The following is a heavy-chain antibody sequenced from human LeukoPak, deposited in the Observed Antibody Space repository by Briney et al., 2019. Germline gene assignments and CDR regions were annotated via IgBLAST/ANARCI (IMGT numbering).Heavy chain of an antibody. Sequence: ASVEVSCKASGYSFSSYVIHWLRRAPGQRLEWMGWINVGNGDTKYSQKFQSRVTIARDTSANTAYMELSSLRSEETATYYCAKDRGGTGDFDYWGQGTLVTVSS. CDR1: GYSFSSYV. V-gene: IGHV1-3*01. CDR2: INVGNGDT. J-gene: IGHJ4*02. D-gene: IGHD1-1*01. CDR3: AKDRGGTGDFDY.